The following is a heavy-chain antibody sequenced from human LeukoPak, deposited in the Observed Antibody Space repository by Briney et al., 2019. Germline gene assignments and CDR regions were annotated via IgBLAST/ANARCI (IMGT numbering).Heavy chain of an antibody. J-gene: IGHJ5*02. CDR2: ISSSSSYI. Sequence: ETLSLTCTVSGGSISSSSYYWGWIRQPPGKGLEWVSSISSSSSYIYYADSVKGRFTISRDNAKNSLYLQMNSLRAEDTAVYYCARFRVEYSSSNWFDPWGQGTLVTVSS. CDR1: GGSISSSS. CDR3: ARFRVEYSSSNWFDP. D-gene: IGHD6-6*01. V-gene: IGHV3-21*01.